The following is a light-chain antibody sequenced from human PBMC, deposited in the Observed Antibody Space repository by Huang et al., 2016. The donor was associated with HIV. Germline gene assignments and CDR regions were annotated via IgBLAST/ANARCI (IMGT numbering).Light chain of an antibody. CDR1: HSLLHSDGNTY. V-gene: IGKV2-30*02. Sequence: DVVLTQSPPSLLVTPGQPASISCKSSHSLLHSDGNTYLNWFLQRPGQSPRRLIYKVSNRDVGVPARFSGGGSGADFTLTISRVEADDIGVYYCMQGTHWPQTFGQGTKVEVK. CDR2: KVS. J-gene: IGKJ1*01. CDR3: MQGTHWPQT.